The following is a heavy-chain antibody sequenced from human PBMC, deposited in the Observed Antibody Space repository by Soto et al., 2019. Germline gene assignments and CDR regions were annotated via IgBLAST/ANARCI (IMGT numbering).Heavy chain of an antibody. J-gene: IGHJ5*02. D-gene: IGHD6-6*01. CDR3: ASWEYSSSSGWFDP. CDR1: AGSISSSSYY. Sequence: PSETLSLTCTVSAGSISSSSYYWGWIRQPPGKGLEWIGRIYYSGSTYYNPSLKSRVTISVDTSKNQFSLKLSSVTAADTAVYYCASWEYSSSSGWFDPWGQGTLVTVSS. CDR2: IYYSGST. V-gene: IGHV4-39*01.